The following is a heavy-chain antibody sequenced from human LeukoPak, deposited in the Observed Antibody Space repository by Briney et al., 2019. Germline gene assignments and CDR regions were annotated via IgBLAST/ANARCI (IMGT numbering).Heavy chain of an antibody. CDR2: ISYDGSNK. J-gene: IGHJ4*02. D-gene: IGHD3-10*01. Sequence: PGRSLRLSCAASGFTFSSYGMHWVRQAPGKGLEWVAVISYDGSNKYYADSVKGRFTISRDNSKNTLCLQMNSLRAEDTAVYYCAKDVEWFGAYFDYWGQGTLVTVSS. CDR3: AKDVEWFGAYFDY. V-gene: IGHV3-30*18. CDR1: GFTFSSYG.